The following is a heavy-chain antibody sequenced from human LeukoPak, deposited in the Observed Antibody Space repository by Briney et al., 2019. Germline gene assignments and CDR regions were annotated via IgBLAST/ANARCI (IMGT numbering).Heavy chain of an antibody. Sequence: PGGSLRLSCAASGFTFSSYWMHWVRQAPGKGLVWVSRINSDGSSTTYADSVKGRFAISRDNAENTLYLQMNSLRAEDTAVYYCARIAVAGWFDPWGQGTLVTVSS. D-gene: IGHD6-19*01. CDR2: INSDGSST. CDR3: ARIAVAGWFDP. V-gene: IGHV3-74*01. CDR1: GFTFSSYW. J-gene: IGHJ5*02.